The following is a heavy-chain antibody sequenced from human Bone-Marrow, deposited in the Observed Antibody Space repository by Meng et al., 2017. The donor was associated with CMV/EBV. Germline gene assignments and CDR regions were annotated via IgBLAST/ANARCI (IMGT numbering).Heavy chain of an antibody. CDR3: AKDQGQRWSPYFGY. J-gene: IGHJ4*02. D-gene: IGHD5-18*01. CDR2: IRYDGSNK. Sequence: GESLKISCAASGFTFSSYGMHWVRQAPGKGLEWVAFIRYDGSNKYYADSVKGRFTISRDNSKNTLYLQMNSLRAEDTAVYYCAKDQGQRWSPYFGYWGQGTLVTVSS. V-gene: IGHV3-30*02. CDR1: GFTFSSYG.